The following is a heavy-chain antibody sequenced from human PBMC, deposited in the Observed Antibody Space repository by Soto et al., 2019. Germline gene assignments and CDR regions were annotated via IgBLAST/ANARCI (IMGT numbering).Heavy chain of an antibody. D-gene: IGHD5-12*01. Sequence: SETLSLTCAVYGGSFSGYYWNWIRQPPGKGLEWIGEINHSGSTNYNPSLKSRVTISVDTSKNQFSLKLSSVTAADTAVYYCASLPLGLNDAFDIWCQGTMVTVSS. V-gene: IGHV4-34*01. J-gene: IGHJ3*02. CDR2: INHSGST. CDR3: ASLPLGLNDAFDI. CDR1: GGSFSGYY.